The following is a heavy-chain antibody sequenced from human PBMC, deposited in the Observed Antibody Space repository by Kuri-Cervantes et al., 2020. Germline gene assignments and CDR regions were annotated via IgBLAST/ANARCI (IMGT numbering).Heavy chain of an antibody. CDR2: IKSKTDGGTT. CDR3: ALGDYYYYGMDV. CDR1: GFTFSNAW. J-gene: IGHJ6*02. Sequence: GGSLRLSCAASGFTFSNAWMSWVRQAPGKGLEWVGRIKSKTDGGTTDYAAPVKGRFTISRDDSKNTLYLQMNSLRAEDTAVYYCALGDYYYYGMDVWGQGTTVTVSS. D-gene: IGHD3-16*01. V-gene: IGHV3-15*01.